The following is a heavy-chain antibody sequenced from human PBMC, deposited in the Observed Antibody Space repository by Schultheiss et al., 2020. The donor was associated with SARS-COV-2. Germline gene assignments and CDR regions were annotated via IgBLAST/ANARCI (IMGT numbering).Heavy chain of an antibody. CDR2: IYYSGST. CDR3: AREQIKYDSSGSPYDAFDI. Sequence: SETLSLTCTVSGGSISSYYWSWIRQPPGKGLEWIGYIYYSGSTNYNPSLKSRVTISVDTSKNQFSLKLSSVTAADTAVYYCAREQIKYDSSGSPYDAFDIWGQGTTVTVSS. J-gene: IGHJ3*02. D-gene: IGHD3-22*01. CDR1: GGSISSYY. V-gene: IGHV4-59*01.